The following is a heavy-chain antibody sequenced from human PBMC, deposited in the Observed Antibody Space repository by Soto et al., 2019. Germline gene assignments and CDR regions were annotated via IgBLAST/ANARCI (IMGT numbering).Heavy chain of an antibody. Sequence: QVQLVQSGAEVKKPGASVKVSCKASGYTFTSYSISWVRQAPGQGLERMGWISAYNGNTNYAKMLQGRVTMTTDTSTNTAYMEPRSLRSDDTAVYYCARDAPPADYWGQGTLVTGSS. V-gene: IGHV1-18*04. CDR2: ISAYNGNT. CDR3: ARDAPPADY. J-gene: IGHJ4*02. CDR1: GYTFTSYS.